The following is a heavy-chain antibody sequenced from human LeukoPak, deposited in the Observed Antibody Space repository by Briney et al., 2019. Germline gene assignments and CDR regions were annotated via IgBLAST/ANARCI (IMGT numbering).Heavy chain of an antibody. CDR3: ARDLDY. CDR2: IKEDGRQK. CDR1: RFTFSIYW. V-gene: IGHV3-7*04. J-gene: IGHJ4*02. Sequence: QPGGSLRLSCAASRFTFSIYWMRGVRQAPGKGLEWVANIKEDGRQKFYVDSVKGRFSISRDNAKNSMYLQMDSLRSEDTAVYYRARDLDYWGQGTPVTVSS.